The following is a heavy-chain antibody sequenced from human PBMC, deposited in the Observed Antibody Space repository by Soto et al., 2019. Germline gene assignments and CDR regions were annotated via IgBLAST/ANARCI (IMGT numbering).Heavy chain of an antibody. D-gene: IGHD3-10*02. V-gene: IGHV3-30*02. CDR1: GFIFSNNG. J-gene: IGHJ4*02. CDR2: MSCDGSDT. CDR3: TIVRVADSALDH. Sequence: GSLLLACLGSGFIFSNNGMHGVRQTPGKGLEWVAFMSCDGSDTFYADSVKGRFTISRDNSKNTLFLPMSNLRAEDTAMYYCTIVRVADSALDHWGQGTLVTVSS.